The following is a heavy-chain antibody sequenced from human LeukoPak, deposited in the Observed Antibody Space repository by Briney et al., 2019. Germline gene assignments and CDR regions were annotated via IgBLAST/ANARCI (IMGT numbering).Heavy chain of an antibody. CDR1: GGSISSGDYY. CDR2: IYYSGST. D-gene: IGHD6-13*01. J-gene: IGHJ4*02. V-gene: IGHV4-30-4*08. CDR3: ARGGRSWYLVEY. Sequence: PSETLSLTCTVSGGSISSGDYYWSWIRQPPGKGLEWIGYIYYSGSTFYNPSLKSRVTISEDTSKNQFSLKLSSVTAADTAVYYCARGGRSWYLVEYWGQGTLVTVSS.